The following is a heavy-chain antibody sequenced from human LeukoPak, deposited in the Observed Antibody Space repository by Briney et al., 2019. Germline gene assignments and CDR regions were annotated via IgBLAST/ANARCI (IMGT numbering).Heavy chain of an antibody. CDR2: ISSSSSYI. D-gene: IGHD6-6*01. CDR3: ARDRSSIAARHAFDI. Sequence: GGSLRLSCAASGFTFSSYSMNWVRQAPGKGLEWVSSISSSSSYIYYADSVKGRFTISRDNAKNSLYLQMNSLRAEDTAVYYCARDRSSIAARHAFDIWGQGTMVTVSS. V-gene: IGHV3-21*01. J-gene: IGHJ3*02. CDR1: GFTFSSYS.